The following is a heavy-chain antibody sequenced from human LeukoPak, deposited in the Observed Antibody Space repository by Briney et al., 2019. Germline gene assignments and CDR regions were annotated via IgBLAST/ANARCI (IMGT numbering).Heavy chain of an antibody. Sequence: ASVKVSCKASGYTFTSYGISWVGQAPGQGLEWMGWISAYNGKTNYAQKFQGRVTMTTDTSTNTAYMELRSLRSDDTAVYYCARDPQQLVGATGGGFEYWGQGTLVTVSS. J-gene: IGHJ4*02. D-gene: IGHD1-26*01. CDR3: ARDPQQLVGATGGGFEY. CDR2: ISAYNGKT. V-gene: IGHV1-18*01. CDR1: GYTFTSYG.